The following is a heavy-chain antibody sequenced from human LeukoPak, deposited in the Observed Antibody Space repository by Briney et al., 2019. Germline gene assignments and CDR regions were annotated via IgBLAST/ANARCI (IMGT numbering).Heavy chain of an antibody. CDR2: LSGSGDST. D-gene: IGHD2-2*01. Sequence: PGGSLRLSCAASGFTFSIYAMTWVRQAPGKGLEWGSALSGSGDSTYYADSVKGRFTISRDNSKNTLYLQMNSLRAEDTAVYYCAKSDCSSIFCYVLDFWGQGTLVTASS. CDR1: GFTFSIYA. CDR3: AKSDCSSIFCYVLDF. J-gene: IGHJ4*02. V-gene: IGHV3-23*01.